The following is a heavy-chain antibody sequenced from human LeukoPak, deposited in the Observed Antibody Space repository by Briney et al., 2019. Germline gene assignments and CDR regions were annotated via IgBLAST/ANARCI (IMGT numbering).Heavy chain of an antibody. Sequence: GGSLRLSCAASGFTFSSYSMNWVRQAPGKGLEWVSSISSSSSYIYYADSVKGRFTISRDNAKNSLYLQMNSLRAEDTAVYYCAKDDFWSGYRRWGTRALDYWGQGTLVTVSS. CDR3: AKDDFWSGYRRWGTRALDY. J-gene: IGHJ4*02. V-gene: IGHV3-21*01. D-gene: IGHD3-3*01. CDR1: GFTFSSYS. CDR2: ISSSSSYI.